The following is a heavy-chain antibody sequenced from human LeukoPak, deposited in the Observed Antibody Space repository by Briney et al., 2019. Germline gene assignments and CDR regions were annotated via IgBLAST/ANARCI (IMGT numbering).Heavy chain of an antibody. CDR3: AREDYDILTGYYRRAQYDC. Sequence: SETLSLTCTVSGGSISSSSYYWGWIRQPPGKGLEWIGSIYYSGSTYYNPSLKSRVTISVDTSKNQFSLKLRSVTAADTAVYYCAREDYDILTGYYRRAQYDCWGQGTLVTVSS. V-gene: IGHV4-39*07. D-gene: IGHD3-9*01. CDR1: GGSISSSSYY. CDR2: IYYSGST. J-gene: IGHJ4*02.